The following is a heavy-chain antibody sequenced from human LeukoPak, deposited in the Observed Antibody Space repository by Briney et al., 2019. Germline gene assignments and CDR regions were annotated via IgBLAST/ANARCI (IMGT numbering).Heavy chain of an antibody. CDR2: ISYDGSNK. D-gene: IGHD6-13*01. Sequence: PGGSLRLSCAASGFTFSSYGTHWVRQAPGKGLEWVAVISYDGSNKYYADSVKGRFTISRDNSKNTLYLQMNSLRAEDTAVYYCAKQRDYSSSLDYYFDYWGQGTLVTVSS. J-gene: IGHJ4*02. V-gene: IGHV3-30*18. CDR1: GFTFSSYG. CDR3: AKQRDYSSSLDYYFDY.